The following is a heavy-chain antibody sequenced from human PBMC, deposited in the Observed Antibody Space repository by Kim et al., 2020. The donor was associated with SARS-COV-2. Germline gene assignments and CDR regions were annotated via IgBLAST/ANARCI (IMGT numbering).Heavy chain of an antibody. D-gene: IGHD3-3*01. CDR1: GFTLSNYW. CDR2: SNGDGSRP. V-gene: IGHV3-74*01. J-gene: IGHJ5*02. Sequence: GGSLRLSCAASGFTLSNYWMHWVRQAPGRGLVWVSRSNGDGSRPTYADSVKGRFTVSGDNAKNTLYLQMNSLRAEDTAVYYCAKSDWIDPRGQGTLVTVS. CDR3: AKSDWIDP.